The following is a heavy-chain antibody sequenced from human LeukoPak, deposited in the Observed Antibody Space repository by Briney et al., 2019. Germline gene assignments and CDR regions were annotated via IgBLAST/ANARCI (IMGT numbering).Heavy chain of an antibody. D-gene: IGHD5-18*01. CDR2: IWYDGSDK. CDR1: GFTFSSYG. CDR3: AKGRGHSYGYFDY. J-gene: IGHJ4*02. Sequence: PERSLRLSCAASGFTFSSYGMHWVRQAPGKGLEWVAVIWYDGSDKYYADSVKGRFTISRDNSKNTLYLQMNSLRAEDTAVYHCAKGRGHSYGYFDYWGQGTLVTVSS. V-gene: IGHV3-33*06.